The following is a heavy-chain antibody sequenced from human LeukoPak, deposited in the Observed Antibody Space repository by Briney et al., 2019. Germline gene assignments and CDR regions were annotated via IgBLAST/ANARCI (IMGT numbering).Heavy chain of an antibody. V-gene: IGHV3-21*01. D-gene: IGHD1/OR15-1a*01. Sequence: GGSLRLSCAASGFTFTSHSMSWVRQAPGKGLEWVASISSSSSYINYADSVKGRFTISRDNSKNTLYLQMNSLRAEDTAVYYCARGRAEGTYYFDYWGQGTLVTVSS. CDR3: ARGRAEGTYYFDY. CDR1: GFTFTSHS. J-gene: IGHJ4*02. CDR2: ISSSSSYI.